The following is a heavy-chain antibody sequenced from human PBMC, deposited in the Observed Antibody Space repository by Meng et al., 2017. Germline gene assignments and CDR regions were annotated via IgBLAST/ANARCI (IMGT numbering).Heavy chain of an antibody. V-gene: IGHV3-7*01. J-gene: IGHJ3*02. Sequence: GESLKISCVASGFTFSNYWMSWVRQAPGKGLEWVANIKQDGSAKYYVDSVKGRFTISRDNAKNSLYLQMTSLRAEDTAVYYCAMTYGKGALDIWGQGTMVTVSS. D-gene: IGHD4-17*01. CDR3: AMTYGKGALDI. CDR1: GFTFSNYW. CDR2: IKQDGSAK.